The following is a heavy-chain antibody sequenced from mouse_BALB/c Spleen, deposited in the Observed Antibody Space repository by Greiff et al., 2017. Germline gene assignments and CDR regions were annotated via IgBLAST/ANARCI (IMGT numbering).Heavy chain of an antibody. CDR1: GFNIKDTY. CDR3: ARPYGKVAMDC. V-gene: IGHV14-3*02. D-gene: IGHD2-1*01. J-gene: IGHJ4*01. CDR2: IDPANGNT. Sequence: EVQLQQSGAELVKPGASVKLSCTASGFNIKDTYMHWVKQRPEQGLEWIGRIDPANGNTKYDPKFQGKATITADTSSNTAYLQLSSLTSEDTAVYYCARPYGKVAMDCWGQGTSVTVSS.